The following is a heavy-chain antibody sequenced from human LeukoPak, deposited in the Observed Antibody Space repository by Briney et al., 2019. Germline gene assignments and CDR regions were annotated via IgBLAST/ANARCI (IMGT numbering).Heavy chain of an antibody. CDR2: IYYSGST. CDR3: ARGLTYYDFWSGDNWFDP. J-gene: IGHJ5*02. V-gene: IGHV4-31*03. D-gene: IGHD3-3*01. Sequence: SETLSLTCTVSGGSISSGGYYWSWIRQHPGKGLEWIGYIYYSGSTYYNPSLKSRVTISVDTSKNQFSLKLSSVTAADTAVYYCARGLTYYDFWSGDNWFDPWGQGTLVTVSS. CDR1: GGSISSGGYY.